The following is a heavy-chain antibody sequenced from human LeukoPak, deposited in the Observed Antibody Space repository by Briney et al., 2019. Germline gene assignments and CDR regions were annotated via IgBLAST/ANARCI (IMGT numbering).Heavy chain of an antibody. Sequence: ASVKVSCKASGFTFTAYHMHWVRQAPGQGLEWMGWINPNSGGTNYAQKFQGRVTMTRDTSISTAYMELSRLRSDDTAVYYCAREGYDILTGYYNSPFDYWGQGTLVTVSS. CDR2: INPNSGGT. CDR1: GFTFTAYH. J-gene: IGHJ4*02. CDR3: AREGYDILTGYYNSPFDY. V-gene: IGHV1-2*02. D-gene: IGHD3-9*01.